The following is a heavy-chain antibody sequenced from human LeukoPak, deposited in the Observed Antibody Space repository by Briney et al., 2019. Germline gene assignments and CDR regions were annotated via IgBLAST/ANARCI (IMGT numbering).Heavy chain of an antibody. CDR2: ISGSGGST. CDR1: GFTFSSYA. J-gene: IGHJ4*02. Sequence: GSLRLSCAASGFTFSSYAMSWVRQAPGKGLEWVSAISGSGGSTYYADSVKGRFTISRDNSKNTLYLQMNSLRAEDTAVYYCAKDVPSGSYYPYYFDYWGQGTLVTVSS. CDR3: AKDVPSGSYYPYYFDY. V-gene: IGHV3-23*01. D-gene: IGHD1-26*01.